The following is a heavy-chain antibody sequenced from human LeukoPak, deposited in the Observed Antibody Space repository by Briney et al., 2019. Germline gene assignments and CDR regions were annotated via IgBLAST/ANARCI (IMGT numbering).Heavy chain of an antibody. J-gene: IGHJ4*02. CDR1: GGSISSSSHY. Sequence: SETLSLTCIVSGGSISSSSHYWGWIRQPPGKGLEWIGYMYHSGRTYYNPSLKGRVTISVDRSKNQFSLRLSSVTAADTAVYYCARDGGGLGRGIDYWGQGTLVTVSS. V-gene: IGHV4-30-2*01. D-gene: IGHD3-16*01. CDR2: MYHSGRT. CDR3: ARDGGGLGRGIDY.